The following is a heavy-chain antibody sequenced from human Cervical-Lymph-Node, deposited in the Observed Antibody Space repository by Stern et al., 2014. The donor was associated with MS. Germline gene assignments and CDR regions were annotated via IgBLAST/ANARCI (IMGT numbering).Heavy chain of an antibody. CDR2: ININTGKA. CDR1: GYTFTNYP. Sequence: EQLVESGSELKKPGASVNVSCKASGYTFTNYPMNWVRQAPGQGLEWMGWININTGKATYAQGFTGRFVFSLDTSVSTAYLQISSLKAEDTAVYYCVRDFVDIPMVTRSDYLDYWGQGTLVTVSS. J-gene: IGHJ4*02. CDR3: VRDFVDIPMVTRSDYLDY. D-gene: IGHD2-2*03. V-gene: IGHV7-4-1*02.